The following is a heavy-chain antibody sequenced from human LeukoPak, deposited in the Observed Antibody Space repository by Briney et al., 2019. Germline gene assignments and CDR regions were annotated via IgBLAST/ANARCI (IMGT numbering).Heavy chain of an antibody. D-gene: IGHD6-19*01. Sequence: GGSLRLSCAASGFTVSSNYMSWVRQAPGKGLEWVSVIYSGGSTYYADSVKGRFTISRDNSKNTLYLQVNSLRAEDTAVYYCASNDGSGWYVNYWGQGTLVTVSS. CDR2: IYSGGST. CDR1: GFTVSSNY. CDR3: ASNDGSGWYVNY. J-gene: IGHJ4*02. V-gene: IGHV3-66*01.